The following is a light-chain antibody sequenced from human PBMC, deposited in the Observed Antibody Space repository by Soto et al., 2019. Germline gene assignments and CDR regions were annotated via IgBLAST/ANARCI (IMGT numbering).Light chain of an antibody. V-gene: IGLV2-14*01. CDR3: SSYTRSSTLI. CDR1: SSDVGRYNY. J-gene: IGLJ2*01. Sequence: QSALTQPASVSGSPGQSIAISCTGTSSDVGRYNYVSWYQQHPGKAPKLIIYEVSNRPSGVSNRFSASKSGNTASLTISGLQGEDEADYYCSSYTRSSTLIFGGGTKLTVL. CDR2: EVS.